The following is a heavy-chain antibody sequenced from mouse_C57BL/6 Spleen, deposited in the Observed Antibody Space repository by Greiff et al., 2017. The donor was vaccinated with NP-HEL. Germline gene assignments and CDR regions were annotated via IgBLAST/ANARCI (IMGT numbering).Heavy chain of an antibody. V-gene: IGHV1-50*01. Sequence: KESCKASGYTFTSYWMQWVKQRPGQGLEWIGEIDPSDSYTNYNQKFKGKATLTVDTSSSTAYMQLSSLTSEDSAVYYCARRDYGSSYYFDYWGQGTTLTVSS. CDR3: ARRDYGSSYYFDY. D-gene: IGHD1-1*01. J-gene: IGHJ2*01. CDR1: GYTFTSYW. CDR2: IDPSDSYT.